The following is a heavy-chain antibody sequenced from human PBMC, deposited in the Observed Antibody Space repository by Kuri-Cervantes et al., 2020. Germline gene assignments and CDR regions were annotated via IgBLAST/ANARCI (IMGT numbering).Heavy chain of an antibody. J-gene: IGHJ4*02. Sequence: GESLKISCAASVFTFSSYAMSWVRQAPGKGLEWVSAISGRGGSTYYADSVKGRFTFSRDNSRNILYLQMNRQRVADTGVYFCARDGSGWSPDFWGQGTRVTVSS. CDR2: ISGRGGST. D-gene: IGHD6-19*01. CDR1: VFTFSSYA. V-gene: IGHV3-23*01. CDR3: ARDGSGWSPDF.